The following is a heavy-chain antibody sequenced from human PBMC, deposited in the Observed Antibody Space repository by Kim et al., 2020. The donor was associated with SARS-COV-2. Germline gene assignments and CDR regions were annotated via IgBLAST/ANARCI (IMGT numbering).Heavy chain of an antibody. V-gene: IGHV4-34*01. CDR1: GGSFSGYY. CDR2: INHSGST. CDR3: ARGLPSVRGVNWFDP. J-gene: IGHJ5*02. D-gene: IGHD3-10*01. Sequence: SETLSLTCAVYGGSFSGYYWSWIRQPPGKGLEWIGEINHSGSTNYNPSLKSRVTISVDTSKNQFSLKLSSVTAADTAVYYCARGLPSVRGVNWFDPWGQGTLVTVSS.